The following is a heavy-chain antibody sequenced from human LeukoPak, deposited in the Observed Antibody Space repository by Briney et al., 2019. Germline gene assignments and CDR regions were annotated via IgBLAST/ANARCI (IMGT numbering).Heavy chain of an antibody. D-gene: IGHD1-26*01. J-gene: IGHJ5*02. CDR2: IYYSGST. V-gene: IGHV4-39*07. CDR1: GGSISSSSYY. CDR3: ARGGNYWPQWWFDP. Sequence: PSETLSLTCTVSGGSISSSSYYWGWIRRPPGRGLEWIGSIYYSGSTSYNPSLKSRVTMSLDASKNQFSLELNSVTPADTAVYYCARGGNYWPQWWFDPWGRGTLVSVSS.